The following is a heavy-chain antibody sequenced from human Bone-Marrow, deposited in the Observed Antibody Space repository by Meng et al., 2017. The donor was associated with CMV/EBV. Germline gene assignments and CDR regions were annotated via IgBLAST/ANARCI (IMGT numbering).Heavy chain of an antibody. J-gene: IGHJ4*02. D-gene: IGHD1-20*01. CDR2: ISGSGGST. Sequence: GESLKISCAASGFTFSSYAMSWVRQAPGKGLEWVSAISGSGGSTYYADSVKSRLTISKDTSKSQVVLTMTNMDPVDTATYYCARTPITGTPSYYFDYWGQGTLVTVSS. V-gene: IGHV3-23*01. CDR1: GFTFSSYA. CDR3: ARTPITGTPSYYFDY.